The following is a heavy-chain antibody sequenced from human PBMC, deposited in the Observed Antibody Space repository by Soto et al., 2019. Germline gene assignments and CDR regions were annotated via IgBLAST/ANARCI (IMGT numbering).Heavy chain of an antibody. CDR2: INHSGST. V-gene: IGHV4-34*01. Sequence: ASETLSLTCAVYGGSFSGYYWSWIRQPPGKGLEWIGEINHSGSTNYSPSFQGQVTISADKSISTAYLQWSSLKASDTAMYYCARHTRLYGTQGGPFDPWGQGTLVTVSS. CDR1: GGSFSGYY. D-gene: IGHD2-2*02. CDR3: ARHTRLYGTQGGPFDP. J-gene: IGHJ5*02.